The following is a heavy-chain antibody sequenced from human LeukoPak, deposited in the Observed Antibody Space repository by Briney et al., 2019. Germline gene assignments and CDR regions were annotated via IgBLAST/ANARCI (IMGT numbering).Heavy chain of an antibody. CDR1: GFSFDDYA. V-gene: IGHV3-23*01. J-gene: IGHJ4*02. D-gene: IGHD5-18*01. CDR2: ITGNGGTT. CDR3: ANDLGWIQLNLG. Sequence: GGSLRLSCAASGFSFDDYAMHWVRQAPGKCLEWVAGITGNGGTTYYADSVKGRFTISRDNSKNTVYLQMNSLRAEDTAIYYCANDLGWIQLNLGRGQGTLVTVSS.